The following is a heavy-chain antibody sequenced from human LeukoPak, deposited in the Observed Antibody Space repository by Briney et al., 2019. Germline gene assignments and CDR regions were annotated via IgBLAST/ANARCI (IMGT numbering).Heavy chain of an antibody. V-gene: IGHV4-39*01. D-gene: IGHD2-8*01. Sequence: SETLSLTCTVSGGSIGSSGFFWGWIRRPPGKGLEWIGTISYSGSTYYNPSLNSRVTISVDTSNNQFSLRLSSVTAADTAVYYCARHLAYVTKIEYWGQGALVTVSS. CDR1: GGSIGSSGFF. J-gene: IGHJ4*02. CDR3: ARHLAYVTKIEY. CDR2: ISYSGST.